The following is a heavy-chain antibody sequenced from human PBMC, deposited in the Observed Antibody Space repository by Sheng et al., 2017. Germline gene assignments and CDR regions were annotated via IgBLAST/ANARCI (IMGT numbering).Heavy chain of an antibody. J-gene: IGHJ4*02. CDR1: GGSVTSSTFY. Sequence: QLHLQESGPGLVKPSETLSLTCTVSGGSVTSSTFYWGWIRQPPGKGLEWIGSIYYSGTTYYNPRPSESSHHIVDTSKNHFSLKLSSLTAADTGVYFCARGTPTVPFDDWGQGTLVTVSS. CDR2: IYYSGTT. V-gene: IGHV4-39*02. CDR3: ARGTPTVPFDD. D-gene: IGHD4-17*01.